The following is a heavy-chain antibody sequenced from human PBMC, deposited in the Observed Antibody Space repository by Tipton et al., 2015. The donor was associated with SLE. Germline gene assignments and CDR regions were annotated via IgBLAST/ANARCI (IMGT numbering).Heavy chain of an antibody. CDR1: GGSISSSSYY. V-gene: IGHV4-39*07. J-gene: IGHJ3*02. Sequence: TLSLTCTVSGGSISSSSYYWGWIRQPPGKGLEWIGSIYYSGSTYYNPSLKSRVTISVDTSKNQFSLKLSSVTAADTAVYYCARSGYSSGWNRGRFDIWGQGTMVTVSS. CDR2: IYYSGST. CDR3: ARSGYSSGWNRGRFDI. D-gene: IGHD6-19*01.